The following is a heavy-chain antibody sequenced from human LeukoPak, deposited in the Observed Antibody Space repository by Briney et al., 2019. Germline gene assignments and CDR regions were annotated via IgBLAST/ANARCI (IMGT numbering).Heavy chain of an antibody. V-gene: IGHV3-30*04. Sequence: GGSLRLSCAASAFTFSSYAMYWVRQAPGKGLEWVAVISYDGSNKYYADSVKGRFTISRDNSKHRLYLQMNSLRAEDTAVYYCARADDIVVVVAAMVDYWGQGTLVTVSS. CDR3: ARADDIVVVVAAMVDY. CDR2: ISYDGSNK. J-gene: IGHJ4*02. CDR1: AFTFSSYA. D-gene: IGHD2-15*01.